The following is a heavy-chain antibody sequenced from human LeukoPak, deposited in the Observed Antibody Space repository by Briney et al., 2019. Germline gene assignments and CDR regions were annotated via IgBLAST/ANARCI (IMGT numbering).Heavy chain of an antibody. CDR3: ARPYSYGTYYGMDV. V-gene: IGHV1-69*13. Sequence: ASVKVSCKASGYSFTSNYIHWVRQAPGQGLEWMGGIIPIFGTANYAQKFQGRVTITADESTSTAYMELSSLRSEDTAVYDCARPYSYGTYYGMDVWGQGTTVTVSS. CDR2: IIPIFGTA. CDR1: GYSFTSNY. D-gene: IGHD5-18*01. J-gene: IGHJ6*02.